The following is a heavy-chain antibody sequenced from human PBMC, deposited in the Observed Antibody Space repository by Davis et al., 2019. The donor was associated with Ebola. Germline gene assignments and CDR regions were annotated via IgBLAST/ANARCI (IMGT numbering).Heavy chain of an antibody. V-gene: IGHV3-30*04. Sequence: GESLKISCAASGFTFSSYAMHWVRQAPGKGLEWVAVISYDGSNKYYADSVKGRFTISRDNSKNTPYLQMNSLRAEDTAVYYCARVSGTGYWGQGTLVTVSS. J-gene: IGHJ4*02. CDR2: ISYDGSNK. D-gene: IGHD6-13*01. CDR1: GFTFSSYA. CDR3: ARVSGTGY.